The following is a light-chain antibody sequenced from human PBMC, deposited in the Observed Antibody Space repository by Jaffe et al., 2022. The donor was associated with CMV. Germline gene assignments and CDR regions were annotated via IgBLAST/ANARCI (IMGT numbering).Light chain of an antibody. CDR1: SFNIGNYP. Sequence: QSVLSQPPSASGTPGQRVTISCSGSSFNIGNYPVNWYRLLPGTAPKLLIYNNYQRPSGVPDRFSGSKSGTSASLAISGLQSEDGADYFCATWDDSLDGPVVFGGGTTVTVL. J-gene: IGLJ2*01. CDR2: NNY. CDR3: ATWDDSLDGPVV. V-gene: IGLV1-44*01.